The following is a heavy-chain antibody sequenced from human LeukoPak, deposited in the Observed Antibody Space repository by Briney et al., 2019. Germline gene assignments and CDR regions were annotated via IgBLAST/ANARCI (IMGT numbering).Heavy chain of an antibody. D-gene: IGHD2-8*01. J-gene: IGHJ4*02. Sequence: SETLSLTCTVSGGSVSSSDYYWGWIRQPPGKGLEWIGSVYYNGNTYYNPSLKSRVTMSVDTSKNQFSLKLTSVTAADTVVYYCARLWEYCTTVVCPARYGGQETLVTVSS. V-gene: IGHV4-39*01. CDR3: ARLWEYCTTVVCPARY. CDR1: GGSVSSSDYY. CDR2: VYYNGNT.